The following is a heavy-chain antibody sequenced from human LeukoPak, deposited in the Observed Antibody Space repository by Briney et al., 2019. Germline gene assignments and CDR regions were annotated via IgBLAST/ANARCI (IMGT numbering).Heavy chain of an antibody. CDR2: IDYSGTT. CDR1: GGSISSGSYY. D-gene: IGHD6-13*01. V-gene: IGHV4-39*01. Sequence: SETLSLTCTVSGGSISSGSYYCGWTRQPPGKGLEWIGSIDYSGTTYYNPSLKSRVTISVDTSKNQFSLKLSSVTAADTALYYCARRGQAAGSKGAFDYWGQGTLVTVSS. CDR3: ARRGQAAGSKGAFDY. J-gene: IGHJ4*02.